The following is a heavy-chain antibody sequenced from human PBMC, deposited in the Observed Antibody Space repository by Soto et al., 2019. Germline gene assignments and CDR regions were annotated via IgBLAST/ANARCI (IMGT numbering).Heavy chain of an antibody. CDR2: IIPIFGTA. Sequence: PGESLKVSCKASGGTFSSYAISWVRQAPGQGLEWMGGIIPIFGTANYAQKFQGRVTITADESTSTAYMELSSLRSEDTAVYYCARGLATYYDILTGYYSQNYYFDYWGQGTLVTVSS. CDR1: GGTFSSYA. D-gene: IGHD3-9*01. CDR3: ARGLATYYDILTGYYSQNYYFDY. J-gene: IGHJ4*02. V-gene: IGHV1-69*01.